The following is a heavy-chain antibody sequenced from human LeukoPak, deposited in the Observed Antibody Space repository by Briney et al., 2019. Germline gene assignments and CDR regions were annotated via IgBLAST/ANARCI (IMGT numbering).Heavy chain of an antibody. CDR2: IYNSGST. D-gene: IGHD6-13*01. J-gene: IGHJ4*02. Sequence: PSGTLSLTCTVSGGSISSGGYYWSWIRQHPGKGLEWIGYIYNSGSTYYNPSLKSRVTISVDTSKNQFSLKLNSVTAADTAVYYCARASSSWPYYFDCWGQGTLVTVSS. CDR3: ARASSSWPYYFDC. V-gene: IGHV4-31*03. CDR1: GGSISSGGYY.